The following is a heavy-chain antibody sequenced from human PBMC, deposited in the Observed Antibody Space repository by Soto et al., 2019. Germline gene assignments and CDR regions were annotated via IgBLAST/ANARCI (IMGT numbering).Heavy chain of an antibody. Sequence: PSQTLSLTCAISGDSVSSNSAAWNWIRQSPSRGLEWLGRTYYRSKWYNDYEVSVKSRITINTDTSKNQFSLQLNSVTPEATAVNYCARDQGWVSYYFDYWGQGALVTVSA. CDR2: TYYRSKWYN. D-gene: IGHD6-13*01. V-gene: IGHV6-1*01. CDR3: ARDQGWVSYYFDY. J-gene: IGHJ4*02. CDR1: GDSVSSNSAA.